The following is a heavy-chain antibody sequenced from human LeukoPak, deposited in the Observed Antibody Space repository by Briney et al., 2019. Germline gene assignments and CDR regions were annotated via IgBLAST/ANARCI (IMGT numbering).Heavy chain of an antibody. D-gene: IGHD3-10*01. CDR1: GYSFTIYW. J-gene: IGHJ4*02. V-gene: IGHV5-51*01. CDR3: ARHGSGSFYKYFDY. Sequence: GESLKISCKGSGYSFTIYWIGWVRQMLGKGLEWMGIIYPADSDTRYSPSFQGQVTISVDKSISTAYLQWSSLQASDTGIYYCARHGSGSFYKYFDYWGQGTLVTVSS. CDR2: IYPADSDT.